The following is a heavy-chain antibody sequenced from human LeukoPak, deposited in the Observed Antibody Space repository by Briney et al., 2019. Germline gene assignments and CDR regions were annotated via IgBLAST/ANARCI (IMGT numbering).Heavy chain of an antibody. D-gene: IGHD7-27*01. Sequence: GGSLRLSCAASGFTFSSYGMHWVRQAPGKGLEWVAVISYDGSNKYYADSVKSRFTISRDNSKNTLYLQMNSLRAEDTAVYYCAKVPLGENWGSVNYFDYWGQGTLVTVSS. CDR2: ISYDGSNK. CDR1: GFTFSSYG. CDR3: AKVPLGENWGSVNYFDY. V-gene: IGHV3-30*18. J-gene: IGHJ4*02.